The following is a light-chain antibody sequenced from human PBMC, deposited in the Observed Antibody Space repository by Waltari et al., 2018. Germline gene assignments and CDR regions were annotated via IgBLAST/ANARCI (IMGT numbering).Light chain of an antibody. CDR3: CSYAGPYTLII. Sequence: QSALTQPRSVSGSPGQSVTLSCTGTSSDVGGYNYVSWYHQHPGNAPKLIIYDVTKRPSGVPDRFSGSKSGNTASLTISGLQAEDEADYYCCSYAGPYTLIIFGGGTKLTVV. CDR2: DVT. V-gene: IGLV2-11*01. J-gene: IGLJ2*01. CDR1: SSDVGGYNY.